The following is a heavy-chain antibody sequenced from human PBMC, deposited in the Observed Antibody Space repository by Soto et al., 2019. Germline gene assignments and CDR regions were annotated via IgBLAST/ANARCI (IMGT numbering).Heavy chain of an antibody. CDR3: ARQFFGDGYNYDFDY. D-gene: IGHD5-12*01. J-gene: IGHJ4*02. CDR1: GDSMSSYY. CDR2: VYYSGST. Sequence: SETLSLTCTVSGDSMSSYYWTWIRQPAGKGLEWIGRVYYSGSTYYNPSLKSRVTISVDTSKNQFSLKLSSVTAADTAVYYCARQFFGDGYNYDFDYWGQGTLVTVSS. V-gene: IGHV4-59*05.